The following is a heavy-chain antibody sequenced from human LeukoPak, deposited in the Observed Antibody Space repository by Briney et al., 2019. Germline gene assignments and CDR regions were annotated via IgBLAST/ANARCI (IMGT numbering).Heavy chain of an antibody. V-gene: IGHV3-30*18. CDR3: AKVRGLYYDSSGYYFDY. Sequence: GGSLRLSCAASGFTFSSYGMHWVRQAPGKGLEWVAVISYDGSNKYYADSVKGRFTTSRDNSKNTLYLQMNSLRAEDTAVYYCAKVRGLYYDSSGYYFDYWGQGTLVTVSS. CDR1: GFTFSSYG. D-gene: IGHD3-22*01. J-gene: IGHJ4*02. CDR2: ISYDGSNK.